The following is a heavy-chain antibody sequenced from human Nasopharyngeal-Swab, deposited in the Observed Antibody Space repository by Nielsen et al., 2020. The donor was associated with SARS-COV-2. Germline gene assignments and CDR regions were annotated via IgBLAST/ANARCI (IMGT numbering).Heavy chain of an antibody. CDR3: ARQTGMDV. Sequence: GTLRLSCTVSGGSSMRSRYYWGRSRQPPGKGLEWIGVIYYTGSAHYSPSLKSRVTISVDTSRNQFFLRVASVTAEDTAVYYCARQTGMDVWGQGTSVTVSS. J-gene: IGHJ6*02. CDR1: GGSSMRSRYY. V-gene: IGHV4-39*01. CDR2: IYYTGSA.